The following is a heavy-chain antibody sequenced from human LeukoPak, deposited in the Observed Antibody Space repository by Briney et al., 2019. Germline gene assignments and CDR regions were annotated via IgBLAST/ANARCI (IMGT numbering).Heavy chain of an antibody. CDR2: ISSSSSTI. V-gene: IGHV3-48*04. Sequence: PGGSLRLSCAASGFTFSSYSMNWVRQAPGKGLEWVSYISSSSSTIYYADSVKGRFTISRDNAKNSLYLQMNSLRAEDTAVYYCARDFSAPRAQQWLAPFDYWGQGTLVTVSS. CDR1: GFTFSSYS. J-gene: IGHJ4*02. CDR3: ARDFSAPRAQQWLAPFDY. D-gene: IGHD6-19*01.